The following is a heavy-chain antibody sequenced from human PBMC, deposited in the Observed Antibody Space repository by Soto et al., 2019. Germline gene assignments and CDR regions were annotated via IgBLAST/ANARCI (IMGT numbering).Heavy chain of an antibody. CDR1: GDGVSSNSAA. D-gene: IGHD6-13*01. V-gene: IGHV6-1*01. Sequence: SQTLSLTCAISGDGVSSNSAAWNWIRQSPSRGLEWLGRTYYRSKWYNDYAVSVKSRITINPDTSKNQFSLQLNSVTPEDTAVYYCARDLVITAAGATPFDYWGQGTLVTVSS. CDR3: ARDLVITAAGATPFDY. CDR2: TYYRSKWYN. J-gene: IGHJ4*02.